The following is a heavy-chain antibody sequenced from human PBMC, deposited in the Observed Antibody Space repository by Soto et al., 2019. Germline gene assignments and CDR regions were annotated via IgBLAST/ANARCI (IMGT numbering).Heavy chain of an antibody. CDR3: AREDTAMVVPPGPFVNRGDAFDI. D-gene: IGHD5-18*01. J-gene: IGHJ3*02. Sequence: SVKVSCKASGGTFSSYAISWVRQAPGQGLEWMGGIIPIFGTANYAQKFQGRVTITADESTSTAYMELSSLRSEDTAVYYCAREDTAMVVPPGPFVNRGDAFDIWGQGIMVTVSS. CDR1: GGTFSSYA. V-gene: IGHV1-69*13. CDR2: IIPIFGTA.